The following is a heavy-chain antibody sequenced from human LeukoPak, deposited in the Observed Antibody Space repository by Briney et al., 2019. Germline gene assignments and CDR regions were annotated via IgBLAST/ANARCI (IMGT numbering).Heavy chain of an antibody. J-gene: IGHJ6*03. CDR2: IYSGGST. D-gene: IGHD4-17*01. CDR1: GFTVSSNY. CDR3: TRPFYGDLSPYYYYMDV. V-gene: IGHV3-53*01. Sequence: GGSLRLSCAASGFTVSSNYMSWVRQAPGKGLEWVSVIYSGGSTYYADSVKGRFTISRDNSKNTLYLQMNSLRAEDTAVYYCTRPFYGDLSPYYYYMDVWGKGTTVTVSS.